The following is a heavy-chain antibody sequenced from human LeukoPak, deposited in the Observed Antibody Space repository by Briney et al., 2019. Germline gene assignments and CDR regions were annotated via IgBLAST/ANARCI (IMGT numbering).Heavy chain of an antibody. CDR1: GFTFSSYA. CDR3: AKSVRYDSSGYPLFDY. Sequence: PGGSLRLSCAASGFTFSSYAMSWVRQAPGKGLEWVSAISGSGGSTYYADSVKGRFTFSRDNSKSTLYLQMNSLRAEDTAVYYCAKSVRYDSSGYPLFDYWGQGTLVTVSS. V-gene: IGHV3-23*01. J-gene: IGHJ4*02. D-gene: IGHD3-22*01. CDR2: ISGSGGST.